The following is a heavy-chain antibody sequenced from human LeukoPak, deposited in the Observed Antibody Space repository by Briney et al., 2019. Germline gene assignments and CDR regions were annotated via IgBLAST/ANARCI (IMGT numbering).Heavy chain of an antibody. J-gene: IGHJ5*02. V-gene: IGHV4-39*01. CDR3: ARIHPAYWNPFNWFDP. Sequence: PSETLSLTCSVSGGSVSSSSYYWGWIRQPPGKGLGWIGTIYYSGSTFYKPSLTSRVTISVGTSKNQFSLKLSSVTAADTAIYYCARIHPAYWNPFNWFDPWGQGTLVTVSS. CDR2: IYYSGST. D-gene: IGHD1-1*01. CDR1: GGSVSSSSYY.